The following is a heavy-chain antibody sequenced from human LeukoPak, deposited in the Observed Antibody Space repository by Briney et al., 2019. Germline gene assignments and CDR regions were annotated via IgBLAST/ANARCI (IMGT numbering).Heavy chain of an antibody. CDR3: ARENTAVPGGDC. Sequence: PGGSLRLSCAASRFTISTYWMSWVRQAPGKGLEWLANIKQDGSEQYYVDSVKGRFAISRDNAKNSVYLQMNGLRAEDTAVYYCARENTAVPGGDCWGQGTLVTVSS. CDR2: IKQDGSEQ. V-gene: IGHV3-7*01. CDR1: RFTISTYW. D-gene: IGHD5-18*01. J-gene: IGHJ4*02.